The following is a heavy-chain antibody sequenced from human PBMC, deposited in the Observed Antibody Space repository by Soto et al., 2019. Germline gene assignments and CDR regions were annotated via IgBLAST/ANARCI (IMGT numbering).Heavy chain of an antibody. CDR1: GFSLTTTGVG. CDR2: IYWDDDK. D-gene: IGHD1-26*01. V-gene: IGHV2-5*02. CDR3: AYRLGDRGARWRPPPFDH. J-gene: IGHJ5*02. Sequence: QITLKESGPTVVKPTQTLTLTCTFSGFSLTTTGVGVGWIRQPPGNALEWLALIYWDDDKRYSPSLKSRLTITTDTSKTPVVLTMTNMPPVDTGTYYCAYRLGDRGARWRPPPFDHWGQGTLVTVSS.